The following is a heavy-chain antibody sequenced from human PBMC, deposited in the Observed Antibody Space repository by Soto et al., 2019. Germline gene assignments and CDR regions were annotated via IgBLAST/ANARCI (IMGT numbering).Heavy chain of an antibody. Sequence: QLQLQESGSGLVKPSQTLSLTCAVSGGSISSGGYSWSWIRQPSGKGLEWIGYIYHSGSTYYNPSLKSRVTISVDRSKNQFSLKLSSVTAADTAVYYCARTTYYYGSGSYGREGYYFDYWGQGTLVTVSS. CDR1: GGSISSGGYS. V-gene: IGHV4-30-2*01. J-gene: IGHJ4*02. D-gene: IGHD3-10*01. CDR2: IYHSGST. CDR3: ARTTYYYGSGSYGREGYYFDY.